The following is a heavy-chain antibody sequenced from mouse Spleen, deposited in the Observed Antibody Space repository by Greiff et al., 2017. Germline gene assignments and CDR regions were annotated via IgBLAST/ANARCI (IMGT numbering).Heavy chain of an antibody. J-gene: IGHJ4*01. V-gene: IGHV1-18*01. D-gene: IGHD2-14*01. Sequence: VQLKESGPELVKPGASMKISCKASGYSFTGYTMNWVKQSHGKNLEWIGLINPYNGGTSYNQKFKGKATLTVDKSSSTAYMELLSLTSEDSAVYYCARGGYYRYDVGYAMDYWGQGTSVTVSS. CDR3: ARGGYYRYDVGYAMDY. CDR2: INPYNGGT. CDR1: GYSFTGYT.